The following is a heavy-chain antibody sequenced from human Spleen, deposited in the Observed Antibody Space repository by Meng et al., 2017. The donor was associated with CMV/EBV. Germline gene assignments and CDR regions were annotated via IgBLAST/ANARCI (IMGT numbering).Heavy chain of an antibody. Sequence: SETLSLTCAVYGGSFSGYYWSWIRQPPGKGLEWIGEINHSGSTNYNPSLKSRVTISVDTSKNQFSPKLSSVTAADTAVYYCAGRGYQLLYSYYYYGMDVWGQGTLVTVSS. CDR2: INHSGST. V-gene: IGHV4-34*01. D-gene: IGHD2-2*02. CDR1: GGSFSGYY. CDR3: AGRGYQLLYSYYYYGMDV. J-gene: IGHJ6*02.